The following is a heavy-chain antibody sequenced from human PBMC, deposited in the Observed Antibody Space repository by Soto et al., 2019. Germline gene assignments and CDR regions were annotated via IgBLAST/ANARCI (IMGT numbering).Heavy chain of an antibody. J-gene: IGHJ3*01. Sequence: QVQLQESGPGLVKPSQTLSLTCTLSGGSISSEGYYWTWIRQHPGKGLEWIGDFYYSGTTSYNPSLKSRLTISVDTSNNQFSLRLSSVTAADTAMYYYARRHDILTGSDSFDVWGRGTMVTVSS. CDR1: GGSISSEGYY. CDR2: FYYSGTT. D-gene: IGHD3-9*01. CDR3: ARRHDILTGSDSFDV. V-gene: IGHV4-31*03.